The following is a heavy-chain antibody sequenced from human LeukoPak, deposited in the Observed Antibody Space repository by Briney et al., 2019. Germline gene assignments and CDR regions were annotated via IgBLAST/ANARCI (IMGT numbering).Heavy chain of an antibody. D-gene: IGHD6-13*01. V-gene: IGHV3-30*02. CDR1: GFTFSNYA. J-gene: IGHJ4*02. CDR3: AKDQYSSSWYSDY. Sequence: TGGSLRLSCAASGFTFSNYAMHWVRQAAGKGLGWLAFITYDGSNKYYADSVKGRFTISRDNSKNTLYLQMNSLRAEDTAVYYCAKDQYSSSWYSDYWGQGTLVTVSS. CDR2: ITYDGSNK.